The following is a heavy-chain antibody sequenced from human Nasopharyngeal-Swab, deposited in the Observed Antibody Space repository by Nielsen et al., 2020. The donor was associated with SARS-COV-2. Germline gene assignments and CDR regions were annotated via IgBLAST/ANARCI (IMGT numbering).Heavy chain of an antibody. CDR3: ARSSRPYFDP. D-gene: IGHD2-2*01. CDR2: IEYSGNS. J-gene: IGHJ5*02. CDR1: GDSISNSDYY. V-gene: IGHV4-39*01. Sequence: SETLSLTFTASGDSISNSDYYWAWIRPPPGKGLEWIGSIEYSGNSYSSPSLQSRVIISVDASKNQFSLRLTSVTAADTAVYFCARSSRPYFDPWGPGTLVSVSS.